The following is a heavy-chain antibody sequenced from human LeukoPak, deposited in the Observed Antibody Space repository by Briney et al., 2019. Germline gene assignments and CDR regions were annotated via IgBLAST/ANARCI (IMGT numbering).Heavy chain of an antibody. CDR2: IKHDGSEK. J-gene: IGHJ4*02. Sequence: GGSLRLSRAASGFTFSLSWMSWVRQAPGRGLEWVANIKHDGSEKYYVDSVKGRFSISRDNAKNSLYLQMNSLRVDDTAIYYCARALGSGTSDQWGQGTLVTVSS. CDR3: ARALGSGTSDQ. V-gene: IGHV3-7*01. D-gene: IGHD1-26*01. CDR1: GFTFSLSW.